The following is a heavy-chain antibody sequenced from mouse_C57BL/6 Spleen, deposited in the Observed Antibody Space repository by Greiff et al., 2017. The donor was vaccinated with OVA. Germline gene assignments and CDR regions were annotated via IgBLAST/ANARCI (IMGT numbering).Heavy chain of an antibody. Sequence: EVMLVESGGDLVKPGGSLKLSCAASGFTFSSYGMSWVRQTPDKRLEWVATISSGGSYTYYPHSVKGRFTIPSTNAKNTLYRQMSSLKSEDTAMYCCERQGYDGSPFDYWGQGTTLTVSS. CDR2: ISSGGSYT. CDR1: GFTFSSYG. CDR3: ERQGYDGSPFDY. D-gene: IGHD2-3*01. V-gene: IGHV5-6*01. J-gene: IGHJ2*01.